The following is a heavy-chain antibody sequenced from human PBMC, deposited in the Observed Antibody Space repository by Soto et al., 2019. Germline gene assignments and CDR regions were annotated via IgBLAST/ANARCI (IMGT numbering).Heavy chain of an antibody. CDR3: AREGILAAVDD. CDR2: IKQDGSKK. CDR1: GFTFSSYW. V-gene: IGHV3-7*01. D-gene: IGHD6-13*01. J-gene: IGHJ4*02. Sequence: EVQLVESGGGLVQPGGSLRLSCAASGFTFSSYWMSWVHQTPGKGLEWVANIKQDGSKKNYVDSVKGRFTISRDNAKSSLSLQMNSLRAEDTAVYYCAREGILAAVDDWGQGTLVTVSS.